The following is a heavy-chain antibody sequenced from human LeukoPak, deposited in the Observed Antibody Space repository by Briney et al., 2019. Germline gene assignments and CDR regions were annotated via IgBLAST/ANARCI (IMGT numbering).Heavy chain of an antibody. CDR2: IYPGDSDT. CDR1: GYSFTNYW. D-gene: IGHD2-15*01. V-gene: IGHV5-51*01. CDR3: ARPQYCSGGSCYPPDY. J-gene: IGHJ4*02. Sequence: GESRKISCKGSGYSFTNYWIGWVRQMPGKGLECMGIIYPGDSDTRYSPSFQGQVTISADKSISTAYLQWGSLKASDTAMYYCARPQYCSGGSCYPPDYWGQGTLVTVSS.